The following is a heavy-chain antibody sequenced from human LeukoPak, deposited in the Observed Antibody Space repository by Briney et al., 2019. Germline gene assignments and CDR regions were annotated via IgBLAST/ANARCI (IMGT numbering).Heavy chain of an antibody. V-gene: IGHV4-59*12. CDR1: GGSISSYY. J-gene: IGHJ3*02. D-gene: IGHD6-19*01. CDR3: ARDSSGWLDAFDI. Sequence: PSETLSLTCTVSGGSISSYYWSWIRQPPGKGLEWIGYIYYSGSTKYNPSLKSRVTISVDTPKNQFSLNLSSVTAADTAVYYCARDSSGWLDAFDIWGQGTMVTVSS. CDR2: IYYSGST.